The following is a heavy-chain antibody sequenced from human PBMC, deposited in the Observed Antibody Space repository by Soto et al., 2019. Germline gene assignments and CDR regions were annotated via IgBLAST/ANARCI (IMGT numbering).Heavy chain of an antibody. CDR3: ARGGVDCSSTSCYVVYVFDY. J-gene: IGHJ4*02. CDR1: GFTFGGSP. V-gene: IGHV3-73*01. D-gene: IGHD2-2*01. Sequence: GGSLRLSCAASGFTFGGSPVHWVRQASGKGLEWVGRIRSDSASSAIAYAASVRGRFTLSRDDSKNTAYLQVNSLEVEDTALYYCARGGVDCSSTSCYVVYVFDYWGQGTLVTVSS. CDR2: IRSDSASSAI.